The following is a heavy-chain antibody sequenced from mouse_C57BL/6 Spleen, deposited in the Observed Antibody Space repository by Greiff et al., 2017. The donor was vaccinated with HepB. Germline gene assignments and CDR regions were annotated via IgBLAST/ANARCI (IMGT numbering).Heavy chain of an antibody. Sequence: EVQRVESGEGLVKPGGSLKLSCAASGFTFSSYAMSWVRQTPEKRLEWVAYISSGGDYIYYADTVKGRFTISRDNARNTLYLQMSSLKSEDTAMYYCTRGGNLGAMDYWGQGTSVTVSS. CDR2: ISSGGDYI. CDR3: TRGGNLGAMDY. V-gene: IGHV5-9-1*02. J-gene: IGHJ4*01. CDR1: GFTFSSYA.